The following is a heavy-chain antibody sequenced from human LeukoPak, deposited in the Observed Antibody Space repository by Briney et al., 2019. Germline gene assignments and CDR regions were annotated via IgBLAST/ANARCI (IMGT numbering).Heavy chain of an antibody. V-gene: IGHV3-15*01. CDR3: TTPGEGWDDHYRFGAFDI. CDR2: IKSKTDGGTT. D-gene: IGHD1-1*01. Sequence: GGSLRLSCAASGLTFSNAWMSWVRQAPGKGLEWVGRIKSKTDGGTTDYAAPVKGRFTISRDDSKNTLYLQMNSLKTEDTAVYYCTTPGEGWDDHYRFGAFDIWGQGTMVTVSS. J-gene: IGHJ3*02. CDR1: GLTFSNAW.